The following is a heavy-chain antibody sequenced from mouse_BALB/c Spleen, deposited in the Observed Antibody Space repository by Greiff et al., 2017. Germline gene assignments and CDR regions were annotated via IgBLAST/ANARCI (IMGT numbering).Heavy chain of an antibody. CDR3: ASARRYFDY. V-gene: IGHV14-1*02. J-gene: IGHJ2*01. Sequence: EVQLQQSGAELVRPGASVKLSCKASGFNIKDYYMHWVKQRPEQGLEWIGWIDPENGNTIYDPKFQGKASITADTSSNTAYLQLSSLTSEDTAVYYYASARRYFDYWGQGTTLTVSS. CDR1: GFNIKDYY. CDR2: IDPENGNT.